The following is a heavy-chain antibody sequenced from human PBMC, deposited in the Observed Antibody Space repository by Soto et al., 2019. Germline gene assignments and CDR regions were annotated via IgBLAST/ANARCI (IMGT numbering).Heavy chain of an antibody. CDR2: VSASGERT. D-gene: IGHD3-3*02. V-gene: IGHV3-23*01. CDR1: GFTFDTYA. J-gene: IGHJ4*02. CDR3: ARDLRHRNTIFGVVSGG. Sequence: GGSLRLSCAASGFTFDTYAMTWVRQAPGKGLDWVSAVSASGERTYYADSVRGRFITSRDNSKNMLFLEMNGLRGEDSAVCYCARDLRHRNTIFGVVSGGWGQGTPVTVSS.